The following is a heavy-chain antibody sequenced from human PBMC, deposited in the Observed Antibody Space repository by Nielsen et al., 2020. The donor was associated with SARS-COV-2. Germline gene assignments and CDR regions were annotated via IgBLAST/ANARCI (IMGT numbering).Heavy chain of an antibody. J-gene: IGHJ4*02. D-gene: IGHD6-19*01. V-gene: IGHV4-59*01. Sequence: SETLSLTCTVSGGSISSYYWSWIRQPPGKGLEWIGYIYYSGSTNYNPSLKSRVTISVDTSTNQFSLKLSSVTAADTAVYYCASTPFGYSSGWSPVPFDYWGQGTLVTVSS. CDR2: IYYSGST. CDR1: GGSISSYY. CDR3: ASTPFGYSSGWSPVPFDY.